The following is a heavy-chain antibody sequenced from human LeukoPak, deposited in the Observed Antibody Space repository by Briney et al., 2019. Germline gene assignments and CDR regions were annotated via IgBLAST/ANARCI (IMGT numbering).Heavy chain of an antibody. CDR1: GGYITTNGYY. CDR3: ANSDTFYNVMSGP. D-gene: IGHD3-10*01. V-gene: IGHV4-39*02. CDR2: ISYSGNT. J-gene: IGHJ5*02. Sequence: PSETLSLTCTVSGGYITTNGYYWVWIRQSPWEALEWIGSISYSGNTFYNPSLKSRVTISVDTSKNHFSLTLTSVTAADTALYFCANSDTFYNVMSGPWGQGTLVTVSS.